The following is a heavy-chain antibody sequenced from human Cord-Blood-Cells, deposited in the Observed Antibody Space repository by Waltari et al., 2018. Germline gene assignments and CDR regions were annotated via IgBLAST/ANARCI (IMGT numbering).Heavy chain of an antibody. CDR3: TTGLFYGDLEGY. CDR2: IKRKTDGGTT. Sequence: EVQLVESGGGLVKPGGSLRVSCAGSGFTFGNLWLCWVRHAPGKGRYCEDRIKRKTDGGTTDYAAPVKGRFTISRDDSKNTLYLQMNSLETEDTAVYYCTTGLFYGDLEGYWDQGTLVTVSS. J-gene: IGHJ4*02. V-gene: IGHV3-15*01. CDR1: GFTFGNLW. D-gene: IGHD4-17*01.